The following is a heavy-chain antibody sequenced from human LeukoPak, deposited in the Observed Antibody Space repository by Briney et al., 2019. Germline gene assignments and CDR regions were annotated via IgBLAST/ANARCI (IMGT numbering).Heavy chain of an antibody. Sequence: GGSLRLSCAASGFTFSSYAMSWVRQAPGKGLEWVSAISGSGGSTYYADSVKGRFTISRDNPKNTLYLQMNSLRAEDTAVNYCAKDPNYDFWSGYADYWGQGTLVTVSS. CDR2: ISGSGGST. V-gene: IGHV3-23*01. CDR3: AKDPNYDFWSGYADY. CDR1: GFTFSSYA. J-gene: IGHJ4*02. D-gene: IGHD3-3*01.